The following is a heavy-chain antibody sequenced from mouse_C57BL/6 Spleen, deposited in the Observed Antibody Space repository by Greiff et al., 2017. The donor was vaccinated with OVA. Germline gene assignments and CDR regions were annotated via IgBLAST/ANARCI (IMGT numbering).Heavy chain of an antibody. Sequence: VKLQESGPELVKPGASVKISCKASGYAFSSSWMNWVKQRPGKGLEWIGRIYPGDGDTNYNGKFKGKATLTADKSSSTAYMQLSSLTSEDSAVYFCATGGGYCDVWGTGTTVTVSS. J-gene: IGHJ1*03. CDR2: IYPGDGDT. CDR3: ATGGGYCDV. V-gene: IGHV1-82*01. CDR1: GYAFSSSW.